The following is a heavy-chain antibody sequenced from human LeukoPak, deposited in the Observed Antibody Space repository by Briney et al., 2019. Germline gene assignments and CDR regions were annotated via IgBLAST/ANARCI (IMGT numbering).Heavy chain of an antibody. CDR2: IYTSGST. CDR3: GGITIFGAPN. CDR1: GGSISSGSYY. D-gene: IGHD3-3*01. J-gene: IGHJ4*02. V-gene: IGHV4-61*02. Sequence: PSQTLSLTCTVSGGSISSGSYYWSWIRQPAGKGLEWIGRIYTSGSTNYNPSLKSRVTISVDTSKNQFSLKLSSVTAADTAVYYCGGITIFGAPNWGQGTLVTVSS.